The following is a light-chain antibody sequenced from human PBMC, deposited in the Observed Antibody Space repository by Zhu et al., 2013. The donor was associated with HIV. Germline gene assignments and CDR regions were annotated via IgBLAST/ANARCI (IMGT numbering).Light chain of an antibody. V-gene: IGKV3D-15*01. CDR3: QHHGTSGKWA. CDR1: QSVSSN. CDR2: GAS. Sequence: EIVMTQSPATLSVSPGERVTLSCRASQSVSSNLAWYQQKPGQAPRLVIHGASNRAAGTPVRFSGGGSGAVFTFTIAGLEPEDVAVYYCQHHGTSGKWAFGQGTKVEVK. J-gene: IGKJ1*01.